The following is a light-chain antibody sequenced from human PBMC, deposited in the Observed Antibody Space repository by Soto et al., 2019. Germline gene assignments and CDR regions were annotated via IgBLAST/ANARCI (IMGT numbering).Light chain of an antibody. V-gene: IGKV3D-15*01. CDR3: QQYNIWPLT. CDR1: QSISRSD. CDR2: ATS. Sequence: EIVLTQSPGTVSLSPGESATLSCRASQSISRSDLAWYQHRPGQSPRLLIYATSSRATGIPARFSGGGSGTEFTLTISSLQSEDVAVYFCQQYNIWPLTFGGGTKV. J-gene: IGKJ4*01.